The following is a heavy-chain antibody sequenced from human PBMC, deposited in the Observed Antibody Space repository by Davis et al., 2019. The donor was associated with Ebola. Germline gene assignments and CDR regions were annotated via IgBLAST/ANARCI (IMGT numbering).Heavy chain of an antibody. D-gene: IGHD6-13*01. CDR3: AAGIAAAGTLGGRD. V-gene: IGHV3-74*01. Sequence: PGGSLRLSCAASGFTFSRYWMHWVRQAPGKGLVYVSRISSDGGITSYADSVKGRFTISRDNAKNSLYLQMNSLRAEDTAVYYCAAGIAAAGTLGGRDWGQGTLVTVSS. CDR2: ISSDGGIT. J-gene: IGHJ4*02. CDR1: GFTFSRYW.